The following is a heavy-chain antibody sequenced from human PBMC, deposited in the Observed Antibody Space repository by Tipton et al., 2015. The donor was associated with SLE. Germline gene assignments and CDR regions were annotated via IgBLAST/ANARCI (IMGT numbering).Heavy chain of an antibody. J-gene: IGHJ4*02. CDR2: IYHSGST. V-gene: IGHV4-38-2*02. CDR3: ARDLELGPGY. D-gene: IGHD1-7*01. CDR1: GYSISSGYY. Sequence: TLSLTCAVSGYSISSGYYWGWIRQPPGKGLEWIGSIYHSGSTFYNPSLKSRVTISVDTSKNQFSLKLSSVTVADTAVYYCARDLELGPGYWGQGTLVTVSS.